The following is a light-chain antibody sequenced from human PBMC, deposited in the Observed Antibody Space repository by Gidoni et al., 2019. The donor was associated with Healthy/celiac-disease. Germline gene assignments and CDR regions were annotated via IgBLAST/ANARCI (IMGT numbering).Light chain of an antibody. CDR2: KAS. V-gene: IGKV1-5*03. Sequence: DIQMTQSPSTLSASVGDRVTITCRASKSISRWLAWYQQKPGKAPKLLIYKASSLESGVPSRFSGSGSVTEFTLTISSLQPDDFSTYDCQQYNSYSRTFGQGTKVEIK. CDR3: QQYNSYSRT. J-gene: IGKJ1*01. CDR1: KSISRW.